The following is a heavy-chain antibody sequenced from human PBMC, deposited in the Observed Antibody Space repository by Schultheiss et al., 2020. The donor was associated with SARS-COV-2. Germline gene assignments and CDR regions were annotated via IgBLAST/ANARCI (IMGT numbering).Heavy chain of an antibody. J-gene: IGHJ5*02. V-gene: IGHV4-61*01. CDR3: ARVGYYYDSSGAYNWFDP. CDR1: GGSVSSGSYY. Sequence: SETLSLTCTVSGGSVSSGSYYWSWIRQPPGKGLEWIGYIYYSGSTYYNPSLKSRVTISVDTSKNQFSLKLSSVTAADTAVYYCARVGYYYDSSGAYNWFDPWGQGTLVTVSS. CDR2: IYYSGST. D-gene: IGHD3-22*01.